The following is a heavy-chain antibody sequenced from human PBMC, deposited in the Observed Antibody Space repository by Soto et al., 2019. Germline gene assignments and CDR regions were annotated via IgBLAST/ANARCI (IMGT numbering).Heavy chain of an antibody. Sequence: EVQLLESGGGLVQPGGSLRLSCAASGFTFSSYAMSWVRQAPGKGLEWVSAISGSGGSTYYADSVKGRFTISRDNSKNTLYLQMNSLRAEDTAVYYCAKVGPYYYDSSGYSHPFDYWGQGTLVTVSS. CDR3: AKVGPYYYDSSGYSHPFDY. CDR1: GFTFSSYA. D-gene: IGHD3-22*01. V-gene: IGHV3-23*01. J-gene: IGHJ4*02. CDR2: ISGSGGST.